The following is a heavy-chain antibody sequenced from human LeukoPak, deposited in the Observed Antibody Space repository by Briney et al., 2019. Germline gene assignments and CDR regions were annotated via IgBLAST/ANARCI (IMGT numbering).Heavy chain of an antibody. CDR1: GYTFTSYG. D-gene: IGHD3-9*01. CDR3: ARQLYDILTGYYSDNDY. CDR2: ISAYNGNT. J-gene: IGHJ4*02. V-gene: IGHV1-18*01. Sequence: ASVKVSCKASGYTFTSYGISWVRQAPGQGLEWMGWISAYNGNTNYAQKLQGRVTMTTDTSTSTAYMELRSLRSDDTAVYYCARQLYDILTGYYSDNDYWGQGTLVTVSS.